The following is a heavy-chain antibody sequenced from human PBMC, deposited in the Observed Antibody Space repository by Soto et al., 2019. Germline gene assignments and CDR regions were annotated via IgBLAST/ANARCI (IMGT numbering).Heavy chain of an antibody. J-gene: IGHJ4*02. D-gene: IGHD4-17*01. V-gene: IGHV3-74*01. CDR1: GFTFSSYW. CDR3: ALTHTVTTDY. CDR2: INSAGSST. Sequence: EVQLVESGGGLVQPGGSLRLSCAASGFTFSSYWMHWVRQAPGKGPVWVSRINSAGSSTSYADSVKGRFTISRDNAKNTLYLQMNSLRAEDTAVYYCALTHTVTTDYWGQGTLVTVSS.